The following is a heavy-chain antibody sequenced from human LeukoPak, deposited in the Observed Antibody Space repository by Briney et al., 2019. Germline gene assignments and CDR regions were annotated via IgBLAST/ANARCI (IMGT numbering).Heavy chain of an antibody. CDR2: IYYSGST. V-gene: IGHV4-59*01. CDR3: ARAPLDCSGGSCYSGYFDY. D-gene: IGHD2-15*01. Sequence: SGTLSLTCTVSGGSISSYYWSWIRQPPGKGLEWVGGIYYSGSTNYNPSLKSRVTISVDTSKNQFSLKLSSVTAADTAVYYCARAPLDCSGGSCYSGYFDYWGQGTLVTVSS. CDR1: GGSISSYY. J-gene: IGHJ4*02.